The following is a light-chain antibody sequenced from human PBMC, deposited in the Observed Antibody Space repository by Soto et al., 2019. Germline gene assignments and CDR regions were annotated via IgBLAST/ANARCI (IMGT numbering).Light chain of an antibody. CDR2: DAS. Sequence: EIVLTQSPATLSLSPGERATLSCRAGQGIISYLAWYQQKPGQAPRLLIYDASNRATGIPARFSGSGSGTDFTLTISSLEPEDFAVYYCQQRSSWPITFGQGTRLEIK. CDR1: QGIISY. V-gene: IGKV3-11*01. J-gene: IGKJ5*01. CDR3: QQRSSWPIT.